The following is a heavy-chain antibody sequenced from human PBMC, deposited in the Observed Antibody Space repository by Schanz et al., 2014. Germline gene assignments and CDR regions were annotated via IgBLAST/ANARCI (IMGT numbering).Heavy chain of an antibody. D-gene: IGHD6-13*01. CDR2: ITGASDHI. CDR3: AKSQGSSFDS. J-gene: IGHJ4*02. CDR1: GFPFSDYF. Sequence: VQLVDSGGGLVKPGGSLRLSCTASGFPFSDYFMAWIRQPPGRGLEWVSGITGASDHIDYAESVKGRFTISRDNSKNTLYLQMSSLRAEDTAVYYCAKSQGSSFDSWGQGTLXTVSS. V-gene: IGHV3-23*04.